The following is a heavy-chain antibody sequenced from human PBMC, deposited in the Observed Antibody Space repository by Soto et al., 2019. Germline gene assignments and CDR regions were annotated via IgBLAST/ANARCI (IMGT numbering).Heavy chain of an antibody. CDR1: GYTLTELS. J-gene: IGHJ6*02. Sequence: ASVKVSCKVSGYTLTELSMHWVRQAPGKGLEWMGGFDPEDAEIIYAQKFQARVTMTEDTSTDTAYMELSSLRSEDTAVYYCAGITMIVVGAYGMDVWGQGTTVTVS. D-gene: IGHD3-22*01. CDR2: FDPEDAEI. V-gene: IGHV1-24*01. CDR3: AGITMIVVGAYGMDV.